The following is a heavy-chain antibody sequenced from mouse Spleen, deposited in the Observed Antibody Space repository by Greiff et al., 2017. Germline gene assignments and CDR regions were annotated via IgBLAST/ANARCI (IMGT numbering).Heavy chain of an antibody. Sequence: EVKVVESGGGLVKPGGSLKLSCAASGFTFSSYAMSWVRQTPEKRLEWVATISDGGSYTYYPDNVKGRFTISRDNAKNNLYLQMSHLKSEDTAMYYCARDLNWDVLYYYAMDYWGQGTSVTVSS. V-gene: IGHV5-4*01. CDR1: GFTFSSYA. CDR2: ISDGGSYT. CDR3: ARDLNWDVLYYYAMDY. D-gene: IGHD4-1*02. J-gene: IGHJ4*01.